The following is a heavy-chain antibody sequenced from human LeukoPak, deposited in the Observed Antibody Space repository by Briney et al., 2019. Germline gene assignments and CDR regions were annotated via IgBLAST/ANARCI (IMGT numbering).Heavy chain of an antibody. CDR3: ANPGYGTAMVSGGFI. Sequence: PGGSLRLSCAASGFTFSSYAMSWVRQAPGKGLEWVSAISGSGGSTYYADSVKGRFTISRDDSKNTLYLQMNSLRAEDTAVYYCANPGYGTAMVSGGFIWGQGTMVTVSS. J-gene: IGHJ3*02. D-gene: IGHD5-18*01. CDR1: GFTFSSYA. V-gene: IGHV3-23*01. CDR2: ISGSGGST.